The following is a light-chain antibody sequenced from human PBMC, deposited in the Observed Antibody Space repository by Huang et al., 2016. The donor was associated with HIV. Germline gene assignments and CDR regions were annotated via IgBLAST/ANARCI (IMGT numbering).Light chain of an antibody. J-gene: IGKJ3*01. CDR3: QQRSNWPPFT. CDR1: QKINTY. CDR2: EAS. V-gene: IGKV3-11*01. Sequence: EILLTQSPATLSLSPGERATLSCKASQKINTYFAWYQQKPGQAPRLLIYEASTRAPDTPARFRGSGSGTDFTLTITNLGPEDFAVYFCQQRSNWPPFTFGPGTKVDRK.